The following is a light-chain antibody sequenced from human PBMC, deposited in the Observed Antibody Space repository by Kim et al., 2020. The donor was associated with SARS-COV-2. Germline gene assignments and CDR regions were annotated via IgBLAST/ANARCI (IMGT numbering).Light chain of an antibody. V-gene: IGKV3-15*01. Sequence: VSPGQIVTLSCRASQSVGSNFAWYQQKPGQAPRLLIYGASSRAPGVPGRVTASGSGTQFSLTITSLQSEDFAVYYCQQYDDWPLTFGGGTKVDIK. CDR1: QSVGSN. CDR2: GAS. CDR3: QQYDDWPLT. J-gene: IGKJ4*01.